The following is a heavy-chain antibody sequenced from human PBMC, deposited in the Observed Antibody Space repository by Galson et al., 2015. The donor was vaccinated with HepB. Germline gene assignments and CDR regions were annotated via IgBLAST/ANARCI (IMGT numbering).Heavy chain of an antibody. CDR1: GFTFSTYA. V-gene: IGHV3-23*01. J-gene: IGHJ4*02. Sequence: SLRLSCAASGFTFSTYAMNWVRQAPGKGLEWVSVISGDTAKIFHADSVKGRFTISRDNSMNTVYLQMDSLRAEDTAVYYCAKGGNGDSRYFDYSGPGSLVTVFS. CDR3: AKGGNGDSRYFDY. CDR2: ISGDTAKI. D-gene: IGHD3-10*01.